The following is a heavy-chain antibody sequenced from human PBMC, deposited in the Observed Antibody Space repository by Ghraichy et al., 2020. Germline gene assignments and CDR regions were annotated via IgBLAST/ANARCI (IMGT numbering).Heavy chain of an antibody. J-gene: IGHJ3*02. V-gene: IGHV1-69*06. Sequence: SVKVSCKASGGTFSSYAISWVRQAPGQGLEWMGGIIPIFGTANYAQKFQGRVTITADKSTSTAYMELSSLRSEDTAVYYCARVRQRVVVAFSAFDIWGQGTMVTVSS. CDR2: IIPIFGTA. D-gene: IGHD2-15*01. CDR1: GGTFSSYA. CDR3: ARVRQRVVVAFSAFDI.